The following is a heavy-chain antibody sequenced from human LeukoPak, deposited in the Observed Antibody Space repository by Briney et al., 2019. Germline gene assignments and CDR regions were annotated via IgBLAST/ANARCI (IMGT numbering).Heavy chain of an antibody. CDR1: GGSISSGDYY. Sequence: SETLSLTCTVSGGSISSGDYYWSWIRQPPGKGLEWIGYIFYSGSTYYNPSTKSRVTISVDTSKNQFSLKLSSVTAEDTAVYYCARDHYDSSGYYHWFDPWGQGTLVTVSS. CDR3: ARDHYDSSGYYHWFDP. J-gene: IGHJ5*02. V-gene: IGHV4-30-4*01. CDR2: IFYSGST. D-gene: IGHD3-22*01.